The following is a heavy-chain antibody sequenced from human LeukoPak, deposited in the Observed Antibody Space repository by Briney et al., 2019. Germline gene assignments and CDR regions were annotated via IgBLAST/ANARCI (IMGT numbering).Heavy chain of an antibody. CDR1: GFTFDDYA. Sequence: PGGSLRLSCAASGFTFDDYAMHWVRQAPGKGLEWVSGISWNSGSIGYADSVKGRFTISRDNAKNSLYLQMNSLRAEDTAVYYCARYDILTGYEYYFDYWGQGTLVTVSS. D-gene: IGHD3-9*01. V-gene: IGHV3-9*01. CDR3: ARYDILTGYEYYFDY. J-gene: IGHJ4*02. CDR2: ISWNSGSI.